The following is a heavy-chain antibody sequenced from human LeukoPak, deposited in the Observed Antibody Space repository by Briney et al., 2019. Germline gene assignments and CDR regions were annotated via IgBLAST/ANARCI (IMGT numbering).Heavy chain of an antibody. V-gene: IGHV3-9*01. CDR3: ATIAVAGTASI. CDR2: ISWNSGSI. D-gene: IGHD6-19*01. CDR1: GFTLSTSA. Sequence: GGSLRLSCEASGFTLSTSAMPWVRQAPGKGLEWVSGISWNSGSIGYADSVKGRFTISRDNAKNSLYLQMNSLRAEDTALYYCATIAVAGTASIWGQGTLVTVSS. J-gene: IGHJ4*02.